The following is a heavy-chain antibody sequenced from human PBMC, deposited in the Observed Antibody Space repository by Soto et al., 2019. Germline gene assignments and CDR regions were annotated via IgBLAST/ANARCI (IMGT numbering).Heavy chain of an antibody. D-gene: IGHD3-22*01. V-gene: IGHV3-48*01. CDR1: GFRFSDYS. CDR2: ISSSSFTI. CDR3: ARAASTLNYDSSGYYYQVAAFDI. J-gene: IGHJ3*02. Sequence: SVGSLRLSCAASGFRFSDYSMNWVRQAPGRGLEWVSYISSSSFTIHYADSVEGRFAISRDNAKNSLYLQMNSLRAEDTAVYYCARAASTLNYDSSGYYYQVAAFDIWGQGTMVTVSS.